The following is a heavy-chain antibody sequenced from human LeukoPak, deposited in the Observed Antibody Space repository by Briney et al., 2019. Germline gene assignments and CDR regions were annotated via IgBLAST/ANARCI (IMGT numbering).Heavy chain of an antibody. CDR3: ARAYHPRIGSSGWPGYYYYYGMDV. CDR1: GFTFSTYA. V-gene: IGHV3-23*01. J-gene: IGHJ6*02. D-gene: IGHD6-19*01. CDR2: ISGSGGST. Sequence: GGSLRLSCAASGFTFSTYAMSWVRQVPGKGLEWVSAISGSGGSTYYADSVKGRFTISRDNSKNTLYLQMNSLRAEDTAVYYCARAYHPRIGSSGWPGYYYYYGMDVWGQGTTVTVSS.